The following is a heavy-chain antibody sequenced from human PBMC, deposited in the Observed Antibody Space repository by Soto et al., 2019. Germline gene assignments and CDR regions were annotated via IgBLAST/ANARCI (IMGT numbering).Heavy chain of an antibody. CDR2: FDPEDGET. D-gene: IGHD3-9*01. Sequence: ASVKVSCKVSGYTLAELSMHWVRQAPGKGLEWMGGFDPEDGETIYAQKFQGRVTMTEDTSTDTAYMELSSLRSEDTAVYYCATTLRYFDWLPDYWGQGTLVTVSS. J-gene: IGHJ4*02. V-gene: IGHV1-24*01. CDR1: GYTLAELS. CDR3: ATTLRYFDWLPDY.